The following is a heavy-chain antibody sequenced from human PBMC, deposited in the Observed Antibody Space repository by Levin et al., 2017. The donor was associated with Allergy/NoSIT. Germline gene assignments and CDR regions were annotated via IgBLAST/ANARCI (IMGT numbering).Heavy chain of an antibody. D-gene: IGHD3-22*01. CDR1: GFTFSDYY. CDR2: ISSSGSTI. Sequence: GGSLRLSCAASGFTFSDYYMSWIRQAPGKGLEWVSYISSSGSTIYYADSVKGRFTISRDNAKNSLYLQMNSLRAEDTAVYYCARRSITMIVVVGAFDIWGQGTMVTVSS. V-gene: IGHV3-11*01. CDR3: ARRSITMIVVVGAFDI. J-gene: IGHJ3*02.